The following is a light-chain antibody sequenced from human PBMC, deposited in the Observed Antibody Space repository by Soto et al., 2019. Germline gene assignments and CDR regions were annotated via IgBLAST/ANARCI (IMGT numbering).Light chain of an antibody. CDR2: GAS. Sequence: EIVLTQSPGTLSLSPGERATLSCRASQSVSSYLAWYQQKPGQAPRILIYGASSRATGIPDRFSASGSGTDFTLTISRLEPAEFAVYYCQQYGSSSRTFGQGTKVEI. J-gene: IGKJ1*01. CDR3: QQYGSSSRT. CDR1: QSVSSY. V-gene: IGKV3-20*01.